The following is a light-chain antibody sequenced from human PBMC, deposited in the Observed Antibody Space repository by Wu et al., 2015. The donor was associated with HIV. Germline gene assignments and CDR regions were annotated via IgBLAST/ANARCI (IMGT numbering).Light chain of an antibody. CDR1: QSVRSN. J-gene: IGKJ1*01. V-gene: IGKV3-15*01. CDR3: QQYNNWPRT. CDR2: GAF. Sequence: EIVMTQSPATLSVSPGERVTLSCGASQSVRSNLAWYQQKSGQPPRLLIYGAFTRATGIPARFSGSGSGTEFALTISSLQSEDFAVYYCQQYNNWPRTFGQGTKVEIK.